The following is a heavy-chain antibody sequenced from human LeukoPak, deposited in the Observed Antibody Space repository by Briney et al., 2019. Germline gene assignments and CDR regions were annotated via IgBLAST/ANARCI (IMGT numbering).Heavy chain of an antibody. J-gene: IGHJ4*02. Sequence: PGGSLRLSCVASGFTFEDYTMHWVRQAPGKTLEWVSLISWDGTTYYTDSVKGRFTISRDNSKNSLYLQMDTLRSEDTAFHYCVKDLSYESSGSVLEYRGQGTLLTVSS. D-gene: IGHD3-22*01. CDR1: GFTFEDYT. CDR3: VKDLSYESSGSVLEY. CDR2: ISWDGTT. V-gene: IGHV3-43*01.